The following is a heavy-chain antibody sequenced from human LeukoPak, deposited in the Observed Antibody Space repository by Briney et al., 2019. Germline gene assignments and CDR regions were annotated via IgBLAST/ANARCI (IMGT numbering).Heavy chain of an antibody. CDR1: GFTFSSYA. V-gene: IGHV3-23*01. Sequence: GGSLRLSCAASGFTFSSYAMTWVRQAPGKGLEWVSTISGSGDNTFYADSVKGRFTISRDNSMHTLYLQMNSLRAEDTAVYYCAKASGDGMVAAAGTLIYWGQGTLVTVSS. CDR3: AKASGDGMVAAAGTLIY. J-gene: IGHJ4*02. D-gene: IGHD6-13*01. CDR2: ISGSGDNT.